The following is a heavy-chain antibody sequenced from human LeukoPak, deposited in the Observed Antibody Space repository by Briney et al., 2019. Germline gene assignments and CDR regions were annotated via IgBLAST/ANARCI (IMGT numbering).Heavy chain of an antibody. J-gene: IGHJ4*02. V-gene: IGHV3-64*01. D-gene: IGHD4-23*01. CDR1: GFTFSDYT. CDR2: ISSYGDNT. Sequence: PGGSLRLSCVASGFTFSDYTMHCVRQALGKGLEYVSAISSYGDNTYYANSVKDRFTISRDNSKNTLYLQMGSLRADDMAVYYCARAPNSSGGNSDYWGQGTLVTVYS. CDR3: ARAPNSSGGNSDY.